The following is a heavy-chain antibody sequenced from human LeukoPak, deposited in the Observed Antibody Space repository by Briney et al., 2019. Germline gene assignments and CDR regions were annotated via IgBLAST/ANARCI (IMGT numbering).Heavy chain of an antibody. V-gene: IGHV4-34*01. CDR3: ARGRYFDAS. CDR2: INHSGST. D-gene: IGHD3-9*01. J-gene: IGHJ4*02. Sequence: PSETLSLTCAVYGGSFSGYYWSWIRQPPGKGLEWIGEINHSGSTNYNPSLKSRVTISVDTSKNQFSLKLSSVTAADTAVYYCARGRYFDASWGRGTLVTVSS. CDR1: GGSFSGYY.